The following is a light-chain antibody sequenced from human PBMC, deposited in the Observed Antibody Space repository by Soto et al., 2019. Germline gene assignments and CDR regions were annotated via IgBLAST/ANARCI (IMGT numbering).Light chain of an antibody. V-gene: IGKV3-20*01. J-gene: IGKJ2*01. CDR2: GVF. CDR1: QTVNSDY. CDR3: QHYDGSPRT. Sequence: ETVLTQSPGTVSLSPGERATLSCTTSQTVNSDYLAWYQQKPGQAPRLLIYGVFNRATGIPDMFSGSGSGTYFTLTISGLEPEDSAVYYCQHYDGSPRTFGQGTNLEI.